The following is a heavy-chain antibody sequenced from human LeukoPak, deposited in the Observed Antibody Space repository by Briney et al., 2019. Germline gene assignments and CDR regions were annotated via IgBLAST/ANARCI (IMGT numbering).Heavy chain of an antibody. D-gene: IGHD2-8*01. V-gene: IGHV3-23*01. CDR1: GFPFSTYA. Sequence: GGSLRLSCAASGFPFSTYAMSWVRQAPGKGLEWISTTNSGGTSTYYAESVKGRFTISRDNSKNTLYLQMSSLRVEDTAVYYCAKQSYARSLGEGGPGTLVSVSS. CDR3: AKQSYARSLGE. J-gene: IGHJ4*02. CDR2: TNSGGTST.